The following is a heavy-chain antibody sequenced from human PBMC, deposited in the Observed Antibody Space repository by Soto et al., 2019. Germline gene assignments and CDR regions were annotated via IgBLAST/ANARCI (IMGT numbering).Heavy chain of an antibody. CDR2: INAVKGNT. Sequence: QVQLVQSGAEVKKPGASVKVSCKASGYIFTSYAMHWVRQATGQRLEWMGWINAVKGNTKYSQKFQGRVTITRDTSAITAYMELSSLRSEDTAVYYCARSATPIDYWGQGSLVTVSS. V-gene: IGHV1-3*01. CDR3: ARSATPIDY. J-gene: IGHJ4*02. CDR1: GYIFTSYA.